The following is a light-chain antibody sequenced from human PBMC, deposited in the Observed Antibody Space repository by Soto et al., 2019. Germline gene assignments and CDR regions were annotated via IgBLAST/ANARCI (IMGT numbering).Light chain of an antibody. CDR2: KAS. CDR3: HQYISYWT. CDR1: QSISSW. Sequence: QMTQTPSSLSASVGDRVTITCRASQSISSWLAWYQQKPGKAPKLLIYKASSLESGVPSRFSGSGSGTEFTLTISCLQPDDIPTYSCHQYISYWTFGQGTKVDIK. V-gene: IGKV1-5*03. J-gene: IGKJ1*01.